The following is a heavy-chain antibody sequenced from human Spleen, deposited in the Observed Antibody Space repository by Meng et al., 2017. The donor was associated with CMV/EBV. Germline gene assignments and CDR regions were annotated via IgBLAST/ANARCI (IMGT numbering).Heavy chain of an antibody. CDR1: GGPISSSNL. V-gene: IGHV4-4*02. CDR3: ARIERRRILKYCGSDCSTTDY. CDR2: IYHSGST. J-gene: IGHJ4*02. Sequence: QVQLQESGPGLVKPSGTLSLTCAVSGGPISSSNLWTWVRQVPGKGLEWIGEIYHSGSTNYNPSLKSRVTISVDKFKNQFSLKLGSVTATDTAVYYRARIERRRILKYCGSDCSTTDYWGQGTLVTVSS. D-gene: IGHD2-21*02.